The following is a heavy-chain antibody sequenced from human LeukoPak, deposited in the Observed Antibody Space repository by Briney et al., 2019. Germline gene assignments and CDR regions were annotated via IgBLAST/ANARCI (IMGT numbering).Heavy chain of an antibody. D-gene: IGHD3-22*01. V-gene: IGHV1-18*01. CDR3: ARDFGPYYYDSSGYFPGY. CDR2: ISAYNGNT. CDR1: GYTFTSYG. Sequence: ASVKVSCKASGYTFTSYGISWVRPAPGQGLEWMGWISAYNGNTNYAQKLQGRVTMTTDTSTSTAYMELRSLRSDDTAVYYCARDFGPYYYDSSGYFPGYWGQGTLVTVSS. J-gene: IGHJ4*02.